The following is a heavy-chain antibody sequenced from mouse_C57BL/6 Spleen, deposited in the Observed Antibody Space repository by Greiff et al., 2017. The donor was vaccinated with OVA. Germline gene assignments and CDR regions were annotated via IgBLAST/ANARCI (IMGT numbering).Heavy chain of an antibody. CDR1: GYSITSGYY. J-gene: IGHJ4*01. V-gene: IGHV3-6*01. CDR2: ISYDGSN. Sequence: VQLKESGPGLVKPSQSLSLTCSVTGYSITSGYYWNWIRQFPGNKLEWMGYISYDGSNNYNPSLKNRISITRDTSKNQFFLKLNSVTTEDTATYYCARDSTYYYAMDYWGQGTSVTVSS. CDR3: ARDSTYYYAMDY.